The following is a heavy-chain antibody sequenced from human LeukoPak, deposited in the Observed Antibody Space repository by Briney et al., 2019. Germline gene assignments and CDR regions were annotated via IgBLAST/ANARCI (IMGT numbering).Heavy chain of an antibody. J-gene: IGHJ4*02. CDR2: ISSSSSTL. CDR1: GFTFSSYS. D-gene: IGHD5-18*01. Sequence: GGSLRLSCAASGFTFSSYSMNWVRQAPGRGLEWVSYISSSSSTLYYADSVKGRFTISRDNAKNSLYLQMNTLRAEDTAVYYCARDLENTDMAYGGFYFDYWGQGTLATVSS. CDR3: ARDLENTDMAYGGFYFDY. V-gene: IGHV3-48*01.